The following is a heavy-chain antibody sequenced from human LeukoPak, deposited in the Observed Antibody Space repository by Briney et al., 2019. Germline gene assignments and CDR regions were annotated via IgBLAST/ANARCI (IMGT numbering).Heavy chain of an antibody. Sequence: PGGTLRLSCAASGFTFSIFGMSWIRKAPGKGLERVSGITNGGEDTYYADSVKGRFTISRDDSKNTLSLQMNSLRVEDTAVYHCARDLAWGAFDYWGQGTLVTVSS. D-gene: IGHD7-27*01. CDR1: GFTFSIFG. V-gene: IGHV3-23*01. CDR3: ARDLAWGAFDY. CDR2: ITNGGEDT. J-gene: IGHJ4*02.